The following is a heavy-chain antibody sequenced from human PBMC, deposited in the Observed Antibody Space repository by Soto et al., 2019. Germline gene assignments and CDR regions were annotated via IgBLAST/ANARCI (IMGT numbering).Heavy chain of an antibody. D-gene: IGHD3-3*01. J-gene: IGHJ4*02. CDR3: ARDSEKNFWSGYLPRTNKFDY. Sequence: SETLSLTCTVSGGSISSNWWSWVRQPPGKGLEWIGEIYHSGSINYNPSLKSRVTISVDKSKNQFSLKLSSVTAADTAVYYCARDSEKNFWSGYLPRTNKFDYWGQGTLVTVSS. V-gene: IGHV4-4*02. CDR2: IYHSGSI. CDR1: GGSISSNW.